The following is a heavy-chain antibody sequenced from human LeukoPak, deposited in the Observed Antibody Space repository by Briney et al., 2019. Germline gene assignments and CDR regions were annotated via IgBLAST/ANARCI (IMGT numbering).Heavy chain of an antibody. J-gene: IGHJ5*02. CDR3: ARTSLGGAWFDP. Sequence: SETLSLTCAVYGGSFSGYYLSWIRQPPGKGLEWIGEINHSGSTNYNPSLKSRVTISVDTSKNQFSLKLSSVTAADTAVYYCARTSLGGAWFDPWGQGTLVTVSS. D-gene: IGHD3-10*01. CDR1: GGSFSGYY. V-gene: IGHV4-34*01. CDR2: INHSGST.